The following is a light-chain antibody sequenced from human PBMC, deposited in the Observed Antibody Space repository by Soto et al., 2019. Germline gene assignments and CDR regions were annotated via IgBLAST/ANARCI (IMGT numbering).Light chain of an antibody. CDR1: QGISNY. CDR2: AAS. J-gene: IGKJ1*01. CDR3: QKYNSAPRT. Sequence: DIQMTQSPSSLSAAVGDRVTITCRASQGISNYLAWYQQKPGKVPKLLIYAASTLQSGVPSRFSGSGSGTDFSLTISSLQPEDVATYYWQKYNSAPRTFGQGTKVEIK. V-gene: IGKV1-27*01.